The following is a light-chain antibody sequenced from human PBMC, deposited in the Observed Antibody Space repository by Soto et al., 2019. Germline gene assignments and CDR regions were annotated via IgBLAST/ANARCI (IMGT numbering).Light chain of an antibody. CDR3: QQTYSTPET. Sequence: DIQMTQSPSSLSASVGDRVTITCRASQSIPKYLNWYQQKPGKAPKLLIFAASSLQSGVPSRFSGGGSGTDFTHTITSLQPEDFATYYCQQTYSTPETFGQGTRLEIK. V-gene: IGKV1-39*01. J-gene: IGKJ5*01. CDR2: AAS. CDR1: QSIPKY.